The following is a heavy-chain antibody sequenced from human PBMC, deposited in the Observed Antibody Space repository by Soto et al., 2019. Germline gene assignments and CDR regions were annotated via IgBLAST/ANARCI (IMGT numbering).Heavy chain of an antibody. CDR3: ARGIQYRYGMDV. CDR2: INGDGSNT. Sequence: VQLVESGGTLVQPGGSLRLSCAATGFTFTNYWMHWVRQAPGKGLVWVSRINGDGSNTFYADSVKGRLTISRDNAENTVYLQMNSLRAEDTAVYYCARGIQYRYGMDVWGQGTTVTASS. J-gene: IGHJ6*02. D-gene: IGHD3-16*02. CDR1: GFTFTNYW. V-gene: IGHV3-74*01.